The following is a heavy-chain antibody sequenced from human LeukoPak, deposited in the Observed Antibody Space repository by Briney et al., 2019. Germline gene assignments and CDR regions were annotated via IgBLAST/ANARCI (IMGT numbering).Heavy chain of an antibody. CDR3: ARAEAAAQENYNWFDP. CDR1: GGSISSYY. D-gene: IGHD2-2*01. Sequence: KASETLSLTCTVSGGSISSYYWSWIRQPAGKGLEWIGRIYTSGSTNYNPSLKSRVTMSVDTSKNQFSLKLSSVTAADTAVYYCARAEAAAQENYNWFDPWGQGTLVTVSS. J-gene: IGHJ5*02. CDR2: IYTSGST. V-gene: IGHV4-4*07.